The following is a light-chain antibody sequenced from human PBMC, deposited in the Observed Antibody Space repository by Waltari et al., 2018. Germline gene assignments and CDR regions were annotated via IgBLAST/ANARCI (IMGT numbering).Light chain of an antibody. CDR3: QQYNNWPPGLT. Sequence: EIVMTQSPATLSVSPGERATLPCRASQSISSYLAWYQQKPGQAPRLLIYDASTRATGIPARFSGGGSGTEFTLTISSLQSEDFAIYYCQQYNNWPPGLTFGGGTKVEIK. J-gene: IGKJ4*01. CDR2: DAS. CDR1: QSISSY. V-gene: IGKV3-15*01.